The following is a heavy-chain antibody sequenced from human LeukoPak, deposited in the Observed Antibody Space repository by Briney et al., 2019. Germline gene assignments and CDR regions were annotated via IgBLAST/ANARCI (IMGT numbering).Heavy chain of an antibody. CDR3: ARHEDYGDLSDY. D-gene: IGHD4-17*01. Sequence: PSETLSLTCTVSGYSISSGYYWGWIRQPPGKGLEWIGSIYHSGSTYYNPSLKSRVAISVDTSKNQFSLKLSSVTAADTAVYYCARHEDYGDLSDYWGQGTLVTVSS. CDR2: IYHSGST. J-gene: IGHJ4*02. CDR1: GYSISSGYY. V-gene: IGHV4-38-2*02.